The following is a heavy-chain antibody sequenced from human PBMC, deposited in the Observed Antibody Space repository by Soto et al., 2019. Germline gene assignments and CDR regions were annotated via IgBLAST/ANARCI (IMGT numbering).Heavy chain of an antibody. CDR3: ARGMNKIPPRQLLLFYFYDLDV. D-gene: IGHD6-6*01. CDR2: VSFDGANE. Sequence: GGSLRLSCAASGFNFHNFPMHWVRQAPGKGLEWVAAVSFDGANEYHADSVKGRFSISRDNSKSTLYLQMNSLRGEDTAMYYCARGMNKIPPRQLLLFYFYDLDVWGQGTTVTVSS. CDR1: GFNFHNFP. V-gene: IGHV3-30-3*01. J-gene: IGHJ6*02.